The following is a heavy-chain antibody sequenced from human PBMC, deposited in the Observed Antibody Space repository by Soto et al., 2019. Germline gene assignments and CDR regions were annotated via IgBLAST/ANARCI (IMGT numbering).Heavy chain of an antibody. CDR2: IYYSGST. J-gene: IGHJ4*02. CDR3: ASYSGSYYTNFDY. V-gene: IGHV4-39*01. Sequence: SETLSRTCTVSGGSISSSSYYWGWIRQPPGKGLEWIGSIYYSGSTYYNPSLKSRVTISVDTSKNQFSLRLSSVTAADTAVYYCASYSGSYYTNFDYWGQGTLVTVSS. CDR1: GGSISSSSYY. D-gene: IGHD3-10*01.